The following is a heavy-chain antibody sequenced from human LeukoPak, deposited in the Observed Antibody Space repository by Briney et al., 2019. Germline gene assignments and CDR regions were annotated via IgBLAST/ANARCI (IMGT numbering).Heavy chain of an antibody. Sequence: GGSLRLSCAASGFTFSSYAMHWVRQAPGKGLEWVAVISYDGGNKYYADSVKGRFAISRDNSKNTLYLQINSLRAEDTAVYYCARDATDSTLAGGYFDYWGQGTLVTVSS. V-gene: IGHV3-30*09. CDR1: GFTFSSYA. CDR3: ARDATDSTLAGGYFDY. D-gene: IGHD6-13*01. CDR2: ISYDGGNK. J-gene: IGHJ4*02.